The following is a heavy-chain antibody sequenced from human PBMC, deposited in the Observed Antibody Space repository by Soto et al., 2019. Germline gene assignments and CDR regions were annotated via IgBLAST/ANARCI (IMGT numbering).Heavy chain of an antibody. D-gene: IGHD3-22*01. J-gene: IGHJ4*02. Sequence: QVQLQESGPGLVKPSQTLSLTCTVSGDFISSGGYYWSWIRQLPGKGLEWIGYIYSSGSTYYNPSLQSRISISVDTSQNQFSLSLSSVTAADTAVYFCARTDSSGYYCVYWGQGTLVTVFS. CDR3: ARTDSSGYYCVY. CDR1: GDFISSGGYY. CDR2: IYSSGST. V-gene: IGHV4-31*03.